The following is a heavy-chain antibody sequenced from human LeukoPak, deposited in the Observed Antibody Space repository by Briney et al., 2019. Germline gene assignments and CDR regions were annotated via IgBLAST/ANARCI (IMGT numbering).Heavy chain of an antibody. D-gene: IGHD4-23*01. V-gene: IGHV5-51*01. CDR1: GYRFTNSW. CDR2: IYPGDSDI. Sequence: GESLKISCKGSGYRFTNSWIGWVRQMPGKGLEWMGIIYPGDSDIRYSPSFQGQVTISADKSISTAYLQWSSLKASGTAMYYCARQFGGNSEFDYWGQGTLVTVSS. J-gene: IGHJ4*02. CDR3: ARQFGGNSEFDY.